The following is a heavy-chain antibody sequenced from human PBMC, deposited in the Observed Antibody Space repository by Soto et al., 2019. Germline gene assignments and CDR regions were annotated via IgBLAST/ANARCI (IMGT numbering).Heavy chain of an antibody. CDR3: ARLGGVIAASDFDY. CDR1: GDSMDNHRW. Sequence: PSETLSLTCAVFGDSMDNHRWWSWVRQSPGKGLEWVGDITYSGSTNYNPPLESRVTMSLQTSKNQFSLNLTSVTAADTAVYYCARLGGVIAASDFDYWGQGALVTVSS. D-gene: IGHD2-15*01. J-gene: IGHJ4*02. V-gene: IGHV4-4*02. CDR2: ITYSGST.